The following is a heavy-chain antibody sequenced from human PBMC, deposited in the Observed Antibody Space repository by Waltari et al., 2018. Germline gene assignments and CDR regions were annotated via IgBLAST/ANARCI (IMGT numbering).Heavy chain of an antibody. Sequence: QVQMVESGGGVVQPGRSLRLSCAASGFTFSSYSIHWARQAPGKGLEWVALMSYDGSSKYYADSVKGRFTVSRDNSKNTVYLQLNSLRVEDTAVYYCAREDICRSTTCYTLDYWGLGTLVTVSS. CDR2: MSYDGSSK. J-gene: IGHJ4*02. D-gene: IGHD2-2*02. CDR1: GFTFSSYS. V-gene: IGHV3-30*01. CDR3: AREDICRSTTCYTLDY.